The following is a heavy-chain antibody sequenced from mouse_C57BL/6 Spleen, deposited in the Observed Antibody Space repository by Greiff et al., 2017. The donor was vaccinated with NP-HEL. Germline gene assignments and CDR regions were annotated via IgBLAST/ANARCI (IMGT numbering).Heavy chain of an antibody. CDR1: GYTFTDYN. V-gene: IGHV1-22*01. J-gene: IGHJ4*01. CDR3: ARRGIYYGNLYAMDY. D-gene: IGHD2-1*01. CDR2: INPNHGGT. Sequence: VQLKQPGAELVKPGASVKMSCKASGYTFTDYNMHWVKQSHGKSLEWIGYINPNHGGTSYNQKFKGKATLTVNKSSSPAYMELRSLTSEDSAVYYGARRGIYYGNLYAMDYWGQGTSVTVSS.